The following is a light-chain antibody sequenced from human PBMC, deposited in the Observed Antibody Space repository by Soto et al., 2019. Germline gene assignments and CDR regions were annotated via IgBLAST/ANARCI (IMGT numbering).Light chain of an antibody. CDR1: RNDVGGYNH. CDR2: QVS. CDR3: SSYTNRSASYV. V-gene: IGLV2-14*01. J-gene: IGLJ1*01. Sequence: QSVLTQPASVSGSPGQSITISCTGTRNDVGGYNHVSWYQHHPGKAPNLIISQVSNRPSRVSNRFSASKSCKTASLTISGLLAADESDYQGSSYTNRSASYVFGTGTKGTV.